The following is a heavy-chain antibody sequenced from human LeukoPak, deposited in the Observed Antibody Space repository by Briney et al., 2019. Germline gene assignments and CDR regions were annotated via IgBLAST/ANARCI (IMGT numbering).Heavy chain of an antibody. J-gene: IGHJ3*02. CDR2: INHSGST. Sequence: SETLSLTCAVYGGSFSGYCWSWIRQPPGKGREWIGEINHSGSTNYNPSLKSRATISVDTSKNQFSLKLSSVTAADTAVYYCARGRPVPGGAFDIWGQGTMVTVSS. D-gene: IGHD1-26*01. V-gene: IGHV4-34*01. CDR1: GGSFSGYC. CDR3: ARGRPVPGGAFDI.